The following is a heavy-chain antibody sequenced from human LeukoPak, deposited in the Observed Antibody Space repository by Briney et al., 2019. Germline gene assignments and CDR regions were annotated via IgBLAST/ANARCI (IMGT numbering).Heavy chain of an antibody. V-gene: IGHV3-23*01. J-gene: IGHJ4*02. CDR1: GFTFSSYA. CDR2: ISGSGGST. CDR3: AKFLPTHIVVANYYFDY. Sequence: GGSLRLSCAASGFTFSSYAISWVRQAPGKGLEWVSAISGSGGSTYYADSVKSRFTISRDNSKNTLYLQMNSLRAEDTAVYYCAKFLPTHIVVANYYFDYWGQGTLVTVSS. D-gene: IGHD2-21*01.